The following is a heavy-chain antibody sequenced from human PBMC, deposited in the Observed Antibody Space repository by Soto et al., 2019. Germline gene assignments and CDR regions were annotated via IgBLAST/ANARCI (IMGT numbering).Heavy chain of an antibody. CDR3: AKGMGQAKQDSSGYYYNYYGMDV. CDR1: GFTFSSYG. J-gene: IGHJ6*02. CDR2: ISYDGSNK. V-gene: IGHV3-30*18. Sequence: VGSLRLSCAASGFTFSSYGMHWVRQAPGKGLEWVAVISYDGSNKYYADSVKGRFTISRDNSKNTLYLQMNSLRAEDTAVYYCAKGMGQAKQDSSGYYYNYYGMDVWGQGTTVTVSS. D-gene: IGHD3-22*01.